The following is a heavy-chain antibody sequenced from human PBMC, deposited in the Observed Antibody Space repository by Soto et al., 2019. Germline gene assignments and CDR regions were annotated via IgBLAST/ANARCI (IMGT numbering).Heavy chain of an antibody. CDR1: GGTFSSYA. J-gene: IGHJ5*02. CDR2: IIPIFGTA. V-gene: IGHV1-69*05. Sequence: SVKVSCKASGGTFSSYAISWVRQAPGQGLEWMGGIIPIFGTANYAQKFQGRVTMTRDTSIDTAYLELTGLTSDDTATYYCARKHSLDYIRWGLDPWGQGTLVTVSS. CDR3: ARKHSLDYIRWGLDP. D-gene: IGHD4-4*01.